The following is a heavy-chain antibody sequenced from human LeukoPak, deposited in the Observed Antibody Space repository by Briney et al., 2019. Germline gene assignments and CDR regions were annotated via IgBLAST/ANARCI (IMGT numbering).Heavy chain of an antibody. CDR1: GYTFTSYV. Sequence: GASVKVSCKASGYTFTSYVISWVRQAPGQGLEWMGWVSAYNGNTNYAQKLQGRVTMTTDTSTSTAYMELRSLRSDDTAVYYCARDQSWFGELLSLSYWGQGTLVTVSS. D-gene: IGHD3-10*01. CDR2: VSAYNGNT. J-gene: IGHJ4*02. CDR3: ARDQSWFGELLSLSY. V-gene: IGHV1-18*01.